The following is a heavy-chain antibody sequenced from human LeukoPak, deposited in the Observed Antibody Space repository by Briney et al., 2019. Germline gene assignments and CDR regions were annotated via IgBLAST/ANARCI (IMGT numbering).Heavy chain of an antibody. Sequence: GVLTLSCAACGFTFSTFWMSWVRQAPGKGLEWVANINQDGSEKYYVDSMKGRFTVSRDNAKNTLYLQMDSLRVEDTAVYYCARGGTFVSDYLGQGTLVTVSS. D-gene: IGHD1-1*01. CDR1: GFTFSTFW. J-gene: IGHJ4*02. CDR3: ARGGTFVSDY. V-gene: IGHV3-7*01. CDR2: INQDGSEK.